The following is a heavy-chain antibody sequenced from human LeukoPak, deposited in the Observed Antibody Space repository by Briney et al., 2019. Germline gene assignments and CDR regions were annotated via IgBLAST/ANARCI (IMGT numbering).Heavy chain of an antibody. Sequence: PGGSLRLSCAASGFTVSRNYMTWVRQAPGKGLEWVSVVYSNNSTYYADSVKGRFTISRDNSKDTLYLQMNGLRAEDTAVYFCAKQSAGSAAWYSLHYDFWGQGTLVTVSS. CDR3: AKQSAGSAAWYSLHYDF. CDR2: VYSNNST. D-gene: IGHD6-13*01. J-gene: IGHJ4*02. CDR1: GFTVSRNY. V-gene: IGHV3-53*01.